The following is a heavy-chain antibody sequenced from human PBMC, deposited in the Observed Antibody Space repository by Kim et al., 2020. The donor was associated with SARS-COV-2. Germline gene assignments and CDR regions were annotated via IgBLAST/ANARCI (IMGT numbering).Heavy chain of an antibody. CDR1: GYSFTSYW. CDR2: IYPGDSDT. J-gene: IGHJ6*02. D-gene: IGHD6-13*01. Sequence: GESLKISCKGSGYSFTSYWIGWVRQMPGKGLEWMGIIYPGDSDTRYSPSFQGQVTISADKSISTAYLQWSSLKASDTAMYYCARTGYSSSWYDDYYYGMDVWGQGTTVTVSS. CDR3: ARTGYSSSWYDDYYYGMDV. V-gene: IGHV5-51*01.